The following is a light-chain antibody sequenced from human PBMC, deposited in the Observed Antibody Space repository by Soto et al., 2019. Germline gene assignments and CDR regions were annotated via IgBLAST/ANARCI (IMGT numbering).Light chain of an antibody. J-gene: IGKJ2*01. CDR3: QQYHDSPMNT. V-gene: IGKV3-20*01. CDR2: GAS. Sequence: VLPQSPDTLSLSPGDRATLSCRASQSVRSTFLAWYQQKPGQAPRLLIYGASNRAAGIPERFSGSASGTEFTLTISRLEPDDSAVYYCQQYHDSPMNTFGQWTKLQSK. CDR1: QSVRSTF.